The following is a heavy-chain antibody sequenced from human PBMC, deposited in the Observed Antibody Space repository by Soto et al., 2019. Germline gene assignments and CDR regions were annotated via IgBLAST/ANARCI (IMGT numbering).Heavy chain of an antibody. CDR2: IIPIFGTA. D-gene: IGHD3-22*01. V-gene: IGHV1-69*13. CDR3: ARAGSDYYDSSGYQYNYYYYMDV. Sequence: ASVKVSCKASGGTFSREAISWVRQAPGQGLEWMGGIIPIFGTANYAQKFQGRVTITADESPSTAYMELSSLRSEDTAVYCWARAGSDYYDSSGYQYNYYYYMDVWGKGTTVTVSS. CDR1: GGTFSREA. J-gene: IGHJ6*03.